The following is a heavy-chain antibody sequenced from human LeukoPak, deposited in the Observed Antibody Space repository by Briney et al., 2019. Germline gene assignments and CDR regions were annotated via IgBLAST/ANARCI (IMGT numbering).Heavy chain of an antibody. V-gene: IGHV3-20*04. D-gene: IGHD6-19*01. Sequence: AGGSLRLSRAASGVTFDDYGMSWVRQAPGKGLEWVSGINWNGGSTGYADSVKGRFTISRDNAKNSLYLQMNSLRAEDTALYYCARDVSSGWLNWGQGTLVTVSS. J-gene: IGHJ4*02. CDR3: ARDVSSGWLN. CDR2: INWNGGST. CDR1: GVTFDDYG.